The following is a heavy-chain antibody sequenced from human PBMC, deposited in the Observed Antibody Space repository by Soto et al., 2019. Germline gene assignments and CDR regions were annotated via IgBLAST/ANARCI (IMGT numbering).Heavy chain of an antibody. D-gene: IGHD2-21*01. J-gene: IGHJ2*01. CDR3: ARGCGGGDCSPGYWYFDL. Sequence: EVQLVESGGGLVQPGGSLRLSCAASGFNASSNYMSWVRQAPGKGLEWVSVIFSDGRTYYADSVKGRFTISRHNSKRTVFLQMNALRPEDTAVYYCARGCGGGDCSPGYWYFDLWGRGTLVTVSS. V-gene: IGHV3-53*04. CDR1: GFNASSNY. CDR2: IFSDGRT.